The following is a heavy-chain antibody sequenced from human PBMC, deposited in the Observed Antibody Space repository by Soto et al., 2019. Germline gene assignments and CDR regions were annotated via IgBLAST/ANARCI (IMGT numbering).Heavy chain of an antibody. Sequence: GGSLRLSCAASGFTFSSYAMHWVRQAPGKGLEWVAVIWYDGSNKYYADSVKGRFTISVDNSKNTLYLQMNSLRAEDTAVYYCARDAVRRQWLVREGSLWFDPWGQGTLVTVSS. V-gene: IGHV3-33*08. CDR1: GFTFSSYA. J-gene: IGHJ5*02. D-gene: IGHD6-19*01. CDR2: IWYDGSNK. CDR3: ARDAVRRQWLVREGSLWFDP.